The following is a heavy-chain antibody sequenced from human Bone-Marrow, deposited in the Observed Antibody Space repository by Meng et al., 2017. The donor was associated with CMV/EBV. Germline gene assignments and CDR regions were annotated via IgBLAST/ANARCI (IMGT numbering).Heavy chain of an antibody. Sequence: GESLKISCAASGFTFSSYSMNWVRQAPGKGLEWVSSISSSSSYIYYADSVKGRFTISRDNAKNSLYLQMNSLRAEDTAVYYCARVGAPYWGQGTRVTGYS. CDR3: ARVGAPY. V-gene: IGHV3-21*01. D-gene: IGHD1-26*01. J-gene: IGHJ4*02. CDR2: ISSSSSYI. CDR1: GFTFSSYS.